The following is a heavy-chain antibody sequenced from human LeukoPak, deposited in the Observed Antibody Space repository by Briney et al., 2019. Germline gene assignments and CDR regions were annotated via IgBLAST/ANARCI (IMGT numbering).Heavy chain of an antibody. V-gene: IGHV3-53*01. CDR1: GFTVGYNF. D-gene: IGHD3-22*01. CDR2: IYDGAGT. CDR3: ARVQGDSSGYSADY. J-gene: IGHJ4*02. Sequence: GGSLRLSCAASGFTVGYNFLTWVRQAPGKGLEWVSSIYDGAGTYYADSVKGRFTMSRDNSKSTLYLQMNSLRAEDTAVYYCARVQGDSSGYSADYWGQGTLVTVSS.